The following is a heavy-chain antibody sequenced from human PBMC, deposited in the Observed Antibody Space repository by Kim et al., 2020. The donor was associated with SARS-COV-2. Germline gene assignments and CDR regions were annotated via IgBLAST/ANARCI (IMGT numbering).Heavy chain of an antibody. CDR3: ARGVRNSNNYYYYYYMDV. CDR1: GYTFTSYD. J-gene: IGHJ6*03. V-gene: IGHV1-8*01. Sequence: ASVKVSCKASGYTFTSYDINWVRQATGQGLEWMGWMNPNSGNTGYAQKFQGRVTMTRNTSISTAYMELSSLRSEDTAVYYCARGVRNSNNYYYYYYMDVWGKGTTVTVSS. D-gene: IGHD4-4*01. CDR2: MNPNSGNT.